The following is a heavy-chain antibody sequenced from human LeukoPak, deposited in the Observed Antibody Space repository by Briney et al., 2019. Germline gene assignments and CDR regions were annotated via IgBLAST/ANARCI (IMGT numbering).Heavy chain of an antibody. CDR2: IIPIFGTA. V-gene: IGHV1-69*01. J-gene: IGHJ6*02. Sequence: GSSVKVSCKASGGTFISYAISWVRQAPGQGLEWMGGIIPIFGTANYAQKFQGRVTITADESTSTAYMELSSLRSEDTAVYYCARCPTYYDILTGYYNYYYYGMDVWGQGTTVTVSS. CDR1: GGTFISYA. D-gene: IGHD3-9*01. CDR3: ARCPTYYDILTGYYNYYYYGMDV.